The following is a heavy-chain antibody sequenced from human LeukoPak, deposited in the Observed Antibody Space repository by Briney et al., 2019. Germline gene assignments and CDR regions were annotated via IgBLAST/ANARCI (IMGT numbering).Heavy chain of an antibody. V-gene: IGHV3-9*01. J-gene: IGHJ2*01. Sequence: GGSLRLSCAASGFSFGGYALHWVRQAPGKGLEWVASIGWNSGDIVHADSVKGRFTISRDNAKNSLYLQMDSLRTEDTALYYCVKSGGYATAIRYFDLWGRGTLVTVSS. CDR1: GFSFGGYA. CDR3: VKSGGYATAIRYFDL. CDR2: IGWNSGDI. D-gene: IGHD2-21*02.